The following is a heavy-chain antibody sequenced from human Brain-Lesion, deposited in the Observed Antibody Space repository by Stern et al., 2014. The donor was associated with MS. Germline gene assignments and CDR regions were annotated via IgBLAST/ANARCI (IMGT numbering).Heavy chain of an antibody. Sequence: LVESGAEVKKPGASVKVSCKVSGYTLTELSMHWVRQAPRKGLEWMGGFDPADGETIYAQKFQGRVTMTEDTSTDTAYMELSSLRSEDTAVYYCATLSPGAGGNYYRHFDYWGQGTLVTVSS. CDR3: ATLSPGAGGNYYRHFDY. D-gene: IGHD1-26*01. CDR2: FDPADGET. J-gene: IGHJ4*02. CDR1: GYTLTELS. V-gene: IGHV1-24*01.